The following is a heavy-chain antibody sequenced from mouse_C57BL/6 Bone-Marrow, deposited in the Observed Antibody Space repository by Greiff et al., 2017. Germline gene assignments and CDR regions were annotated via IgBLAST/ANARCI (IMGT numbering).Heavy chain of an antibody. V-gene: IGHV1-64*01. D-gene: IGHD2-1*01. CDR2: IHPNSGST. CDR3: ALNYVDYAMDY. Sequence: QVQLQQPGAELVKPGASVKLSCKASGYTFTSYWMHWVKQRPGQGLEWIGMIHPNSGSTNYNEKFKSKATLTVDKSSSTAYMQLSSLTSEDSAVYYCALNYVDYAMDYWGQGTSVTVSS. J-gene: IGHJ4*01. CDR1: GYTFTSYW.